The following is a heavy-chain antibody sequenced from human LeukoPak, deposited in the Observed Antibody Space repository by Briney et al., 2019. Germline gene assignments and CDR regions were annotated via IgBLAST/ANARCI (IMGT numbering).Heavy chain of an antibody. Sequence: GGSLRLSCAASGFTFNNYGMHWVRQAPGKGLEWVAFIRYNGNNQYYADSVKGRFTISRDNAKNSLYLQMNSLRAEDTALYFCARDPYSGNYGNYYYYYMDVWGKGTTVTISS. D-gene: IGHD1-26*01. V-gene: IGHV3-30*02. J-gene: IGHJ6*03. CDR1: GFTFNNYG. CDR3: ARDPYSGNYGNYYYYYMDV. CDR2: IRYNGNNQ.